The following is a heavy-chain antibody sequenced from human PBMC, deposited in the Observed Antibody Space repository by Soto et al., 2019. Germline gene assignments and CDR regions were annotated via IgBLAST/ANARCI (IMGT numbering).Heavy chain of an antibody. Sequence: QVQLQEAGPGLVKPSETLSLTCTVSGGSISSYYCSWIRQPPGKGLEWIGYIYYSGSSNYNPSLNSRVTISVATSNNQFSLKLRAVTAADTAVYYCASLGGEGITIFMDVGGQGPTGTVSS. D-gene: IGHD3-10*01. V-gene: IGHV4-59*01. CDR2: IYYSGSS. CDR3: ASLGGEGITIFMDV. CDR1: GGSISSYY. J-gene: IGHJ6*02.